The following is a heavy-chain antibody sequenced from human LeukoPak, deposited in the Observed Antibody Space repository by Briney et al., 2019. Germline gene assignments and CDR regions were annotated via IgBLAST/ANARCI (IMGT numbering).Heavy chain of an antibody. Sequence: SSQTLSLTCTVSGGSISSGDYYWSWIRQPPGKGLEWIGYIYYSGSTYYNPSLKSRVTISVDTSKNQFSLKLSSVTAADTAVYYCARASTYYDFWSGYYTGNYFDYWGQGTLVTVSS. CDR3: ARASTYYDFWSGYYTGNYFDY. D-gene: IGHD3-3*01. CDR2: IYYSGST. V-gene: IGHV4-30-4*01. J-gene: IGHJ4*02. CDR1: GGSISSGDYY.